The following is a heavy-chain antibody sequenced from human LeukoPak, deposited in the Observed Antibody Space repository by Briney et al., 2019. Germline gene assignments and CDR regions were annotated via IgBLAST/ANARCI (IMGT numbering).Heavy chain of an antibody. D-gene: IGHD3-10*01. CDR1: GYTFTSYD. V-gene: IGHV1-8*01. Sequence: ASVKVSCKASGYTFTSYDINWVRQATGQGLEWMGWMNPNSGNTGYAQKSQGRVTMTRNTSISTAYMELSSLRSEDTAVYYCARGTSMVRGVRLYYYMDVWGKGTTVTISS. J-gene: IGHJ6*03. CDR2: MNPNSGNT. CDR3: ARGTSMVRGVRLYYYMDV.